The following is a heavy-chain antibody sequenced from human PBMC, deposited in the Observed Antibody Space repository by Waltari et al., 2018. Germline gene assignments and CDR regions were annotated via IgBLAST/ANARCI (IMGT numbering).Heavy chain of an antibody. CDR2: IKQDGSEK. CDR3: ASERWLQLRLDY. V-gene: IGHV3-7*01. Sequence: EVQLVESGGGLVQPGGSLSLSCAASGFTFSSYWMSWVRQAPGKGLEWVANIKQDGSEKYYVDSVKGRFTISRDNAKNSLYLQMNSLRAEDTAVYYCASERWLQLRLDYWGQGTLVTVSS. J-gene: IGHJ4*02. D-gene: IGHD5-12*01. CDR1: GFTFSSYW.